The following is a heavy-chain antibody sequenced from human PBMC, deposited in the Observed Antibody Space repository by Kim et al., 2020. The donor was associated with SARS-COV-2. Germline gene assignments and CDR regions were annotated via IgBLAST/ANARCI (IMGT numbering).Heavy chain of an antibody. Sequence: ITSNGDNTWYADSGKGRFTISRDNSKNTLYLQMVSLRVEDTAVYYCASEVWGQGTPVTVSS. J-gene: IGHJ4*02. V-gene: IGHV3-23*01. CDR3: ASEV. CDR2: ITSNGDNT.